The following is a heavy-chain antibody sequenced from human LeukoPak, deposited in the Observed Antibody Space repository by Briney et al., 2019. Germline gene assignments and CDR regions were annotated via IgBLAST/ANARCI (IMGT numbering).Heavy chain of an antibody. Sequence: PSETLSLTCTVSGGSISSGDYYWSYIRQPAGKGLEYIGRIYRSGSTNYNPSLKSRVTISVDTSQNQFSLTLSSVTAADTAVYYCARASYSYDINGWVPFDYWGQGTLVTVSS. CDR3: ARASYSYDINGWVPFDY. D-gene: IGHD3-22*01. CDR1: GGSISSGDYY. J-gene: IGHJ4*02. V-gene: IGHV4-61*02. CDR2: IYRSGST.